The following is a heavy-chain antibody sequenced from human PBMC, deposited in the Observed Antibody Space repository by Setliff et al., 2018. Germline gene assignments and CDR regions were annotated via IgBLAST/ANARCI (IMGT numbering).Heavy chain of an antibody. CDR1: EFTFNKYW. J-gene: IGHJ4*02. CDR3: AKCSSWHGHYPHFNY. CDR2: IDPDGIGK. V-gene: IGHV3-7*01. D-gene: IGHD6-13*01. Sequence: PGGSLRLSCAASEFTFNKYWMTWVRQAPGKGLEWVANIDPDGIGKYYIDSVRGRFTISRDNAQNTLYLHMNNLRAEDTAVYYCAKCSSWHGHYPHFNYWGQGTLVTVSS.